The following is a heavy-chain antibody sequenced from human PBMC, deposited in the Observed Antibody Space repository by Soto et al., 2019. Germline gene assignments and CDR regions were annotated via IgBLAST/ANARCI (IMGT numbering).Heavy chain of an antibody. J-gene: IGHJ4*02. V-gene: IGHV1-2*04. CDR1: GYPFTGYY. CDR2: INPNSGGT. Sequence: GASLKVSCKASGYPFTGYYIHWVRQAPGQGLEWMGWINPNSGGTNYAQKFQGWVTMTRDTSISTAYMELSRLRSDDTAVYYCARSLVRSRGDYYFDYWGQGTLVTVSS. CDR3: ARSLVRSRGDYYFDY. D-gene: IGHD3-16*01.